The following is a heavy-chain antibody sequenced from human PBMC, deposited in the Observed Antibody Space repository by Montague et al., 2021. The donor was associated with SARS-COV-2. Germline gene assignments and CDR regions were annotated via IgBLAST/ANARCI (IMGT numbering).Heavy chain of an antibody. CDR1: GFSLRSDDEG. CDR3: AHRGMIRGLIFDF. J-gene: IGHJ4*02. V-gene: IGHV2-5*01. Sequence: PALVKPTQTLTLTCTFSGFSLRSDDEGVARIRQSPGQAPEWLAVIYWNGDKRYSPSLQRRLTITKDTSENQVVLTMTNMDPVDTATYYCAHRGMIRGLIFDFWGQGTLVTVSS. CDR2: IYWNGDK. D-gene: IGHD3-10*01.